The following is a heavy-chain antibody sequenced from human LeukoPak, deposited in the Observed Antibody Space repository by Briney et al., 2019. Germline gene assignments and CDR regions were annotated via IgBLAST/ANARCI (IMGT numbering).Heavy chain of an antibody. CDR1: GFTFSSYA. D-gene: IGHD2-2*01. J-gene: IGHJ4*02. Sequence: GGSLRLSCAASGFTFSSYAMSWVRQAPGKGLEWVSAISGSSGSTYYADSVKGRFTISRDNSKNTLYLQMNSLRAEDTAVYYCAKDCSSTSCYPFDYWGQGTLVTVSS. CDR3: AKDCSSTSCYPFDY. V-gene: IGHV3-23*01. CDR2: ISGSSGST.